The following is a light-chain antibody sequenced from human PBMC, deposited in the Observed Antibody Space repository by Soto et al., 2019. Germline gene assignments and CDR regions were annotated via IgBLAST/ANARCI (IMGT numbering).Light chain of an antibody. Sequence: QSVLTQPPSVSGAPGQRVTISCTGSSSNIGAGYDVHWYQQLPGTAPKLLIHANTNRPSGVPDRFSGSKSGTSASLAINGLQPEDEADYYCQSYDSSLSGSVVFGGGTKLTVL. V-gene: IGLV1-40*01. J-gene: IGLJ2*01. CDR3: QSYDSSLSGSVV. CDR1: SSNIGAGYD. CDR2: ANT.